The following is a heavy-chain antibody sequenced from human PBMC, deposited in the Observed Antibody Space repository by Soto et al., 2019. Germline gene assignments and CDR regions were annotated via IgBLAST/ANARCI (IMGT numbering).Heavy chain of an antibody. V-gene: IGHV1-2*02. Sequence: ASVKVSCKASGYTFTGYYMHWVRQAPGQGLEWMGWINPNSGGTNYAQKFQGRVTMTRDTSISTAYMELRSLRSDDTAVYYCARVYSSGANWFDPWGQGTLVTVSS. CDR3: ARVYSSGANWFDP. CDR2: INPNSGGT. D-gene: IGHD6-19*01. J-gene: IGHJ5*02. CDR1: GYTFTGYY.